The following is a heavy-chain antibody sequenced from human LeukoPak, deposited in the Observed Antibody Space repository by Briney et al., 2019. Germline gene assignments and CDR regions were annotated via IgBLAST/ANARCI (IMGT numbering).Heavy chain of an antibody. CDR2: INHSGGA. D-gene: IGHD4-17*01. CDR3: ARGQGTVTTH. J-gene: IGHJ4*02. Sequence: TSETLSLTCTVSGGSISSYYWTWIRQPPGKGLEWIGEINHSGGANYNPSLKSRVTISLDTSKNQFSLKLSSVTAADTAVYYCARGQGTVTTHWGQGTLVTVSS. V-gene: IGHV4-34*01. CDR1: GGSISSYY.